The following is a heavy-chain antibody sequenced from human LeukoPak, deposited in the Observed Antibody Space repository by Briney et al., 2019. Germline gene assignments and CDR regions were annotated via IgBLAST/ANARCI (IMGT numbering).Heavy chain of an antibody. V-gene: IGHV3-73*01. D-gene: IGHD5-18*01. CDR1: GFTFSGSA. CDR2: IRSKANSYAT. CDR3: TRRNVGTAVFDY. Sequence: GGSLRLSCAASGFTFSGSAMHWVRQASGKGLEWVGRIRSKANSYATAYAASVKGRFTISRDDSKNTAYLQMNSLKTEDTAVYYCTRRNVGTAVFDYWGQGTLVTVSS. J-gene: IGHJ4*02.